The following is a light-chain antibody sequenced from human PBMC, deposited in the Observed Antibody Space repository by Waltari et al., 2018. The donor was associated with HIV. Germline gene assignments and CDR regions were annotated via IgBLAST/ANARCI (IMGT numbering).Light chain of an antibody. Sequence: QAVVTQEPSLTVSPGGTVTLPFGSSTGPVTSGHHPYWFQQRPGQAPRPLIYDATNKFSWTPARFSGSLLGGKAALTLSGAQPDDEADYYCLLSYSGARPWVFGGGTKLTVL. CDR3: LLSYSGARPWV. J-gene: IGLJ3*02. CDR1: TGPVTSGHH. V-gene: IGLV7-46*01. CDR2: DAT.